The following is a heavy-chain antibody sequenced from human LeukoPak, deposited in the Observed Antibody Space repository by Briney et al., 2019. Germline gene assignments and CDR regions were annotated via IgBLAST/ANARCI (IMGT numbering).Heavy chain of an antibody. Sequence: ASVKVSCKASGYTFTSYGISWARQAPGQGLEWMGWISVDNGNTNYAQNLQGRVTMTTDTSTNTGYMELGSLRSDDTAVYYCARGSFLDYWGQGTLVTVSS. J-gene: IGHJ4*02. V-gene: IGHV1-18*01. CDR2: ISVDNGNT. CDR3: ARGSFLDY. CDR1: GYTFTSYG.